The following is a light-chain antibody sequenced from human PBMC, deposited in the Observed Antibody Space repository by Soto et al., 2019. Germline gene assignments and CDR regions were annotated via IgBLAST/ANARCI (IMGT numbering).Light chain of an antibody. CDR2: ADN. J-gene: IGLJ2*01. CDR1: SSNIGAGYD. CDR3: QSYDTSLSGVI. V-gene: IGLV1-40*01. Sequence: QSVLTQTPSVSGAPGQKITMSCTGSSSNIGAGYDVHWYQQLPGAAPRLLIYADNNRPSWVPDRFSASNSGTSASLAITGLQGEDEAVYYCQSYDTSLSGVIFGAGTQLTVL.